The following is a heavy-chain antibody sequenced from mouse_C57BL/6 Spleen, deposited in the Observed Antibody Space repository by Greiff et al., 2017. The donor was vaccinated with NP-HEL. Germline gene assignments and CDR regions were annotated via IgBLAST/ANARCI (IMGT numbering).Heavy chain of an antibody. CDR3: ARYYYGSSLDY. V-gene: IGHV1-55*01. Sequence: QVQLQQPGAELVKPGASVKMSCKASGYTFTSYWITWVKQRPGQGLEWIGDIYPGSGSTNYNETFKSKATLTVDTSSSTAYMQLSSLTSEDSAVYYCARYYYGSSLDYWGQGTTLTVSS. J-gene: IGHJ2*01. CDR1: GYTFTSYW. D-gene: IGHD1-1*01. CDR2: IYPGSGST.